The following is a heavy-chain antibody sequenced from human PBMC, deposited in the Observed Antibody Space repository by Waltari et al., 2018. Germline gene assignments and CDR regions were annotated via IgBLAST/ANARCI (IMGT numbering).Heavy chain of an antibody. CDR1: TINFRGAW. D-gene: IGHD2-8*01. Sequence: EVQVVESGGGLVKPGGSLRLSCAGSTINFRGAWLHWVRQAPGKGLEWIARIKSRVDGGTRDYAAPVKDRFTISRDDSRYTLYLQMNSLKKEDTGVYYCAIDVPEMVPQADYWGQGSLVTVSS. J-gene: IGHJ4*02. V-gene: IGHV3-15*01. CDR3: AIDVPEMVPQADY. CDR2: IKSRVDGGTR.